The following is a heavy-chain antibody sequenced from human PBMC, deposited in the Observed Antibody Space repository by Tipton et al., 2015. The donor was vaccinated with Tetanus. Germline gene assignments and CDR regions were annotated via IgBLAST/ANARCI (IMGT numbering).Heavy chain of an antibody. CDR2: MYSGGDT. V-gene: IGHV3-53*01. Sequence: QLVQSGGGLIQPGGSLRLSCVASGFIVSSHYMSWVRQAPGKGLEWVSVMYSGGDTYYVDSVKGRFSISRDNAKNSLYLQMNSLGADDTAVYYCGKQNGGRWVVDHWGQGTLVTVSS. CDR1: GFIVSSHY. CDR3: GKQNGGRWVVDH. D-gene: IGHD4-23*01. J-gene: IGHJ4*02.